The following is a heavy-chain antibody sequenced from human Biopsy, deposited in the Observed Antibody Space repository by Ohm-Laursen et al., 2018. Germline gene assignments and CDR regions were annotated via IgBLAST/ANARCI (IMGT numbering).Heavy chain of an antibody. J-gene: IGHJ6*02. V-gene: IGHV4-34*01. D-gene: IGHD3-22*01. CDR1: GGSFSGYY. CDR3: VRGVDYYDPYHYYALDV. Sequence: GTLSLTCVVSGGSFSGYYWSWIRQTPGKGLEWIGEVSHSGSTNYSPSLKSRVTISVDTSKNQFSLKVRPVTAADTAVYYCVRGVDYYDPYHYYALDVWGQGTTATVSS. CDR2: VSHSGST.